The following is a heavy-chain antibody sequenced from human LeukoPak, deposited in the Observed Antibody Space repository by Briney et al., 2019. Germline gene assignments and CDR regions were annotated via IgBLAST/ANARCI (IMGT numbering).Heavy chain of an antibody. V-gene: IGHV4-59*01. CDR3: AREGVPLYYDILTGYYGSEGMDV. D-gene: IGHD3-9*01. J-gene: IGHJ6*02. CDR1: GGSISSYY. Sequence: SETLSLTCTVSGGSISSYYWSWIRQPPGKGLEWIGYIYYSGSTNYNPSLKSRVTISVDTSKNQFSLKLSSVTAADTAVYYCAREGVPLYYDILTGYYGSEGMDVWGQGTTVTVSS. CDR2: IYYSGST.